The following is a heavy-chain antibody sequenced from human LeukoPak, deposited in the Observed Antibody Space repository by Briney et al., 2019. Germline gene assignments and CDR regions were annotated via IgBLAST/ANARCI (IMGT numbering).Heavy chain of an antibody. CDR2: ISAYNGNT. CDR3: ARWMDIVVVVAGGAPTPLDY. CDR1: GYTFTIYG. V-gene: IGHV1-18*01. D-gene: IGHD2-15*01. J-gene: IGHJ4*02. Sequence: ASVKVSFKASGYTFTIYGISWVRQAPGQGLEWMGWISAYNGNTNYAQKLQGRVTMTTDTSTSTAYMELRSLRSDDTAVYYCARWMDIVVVVAGGAPTPLDYWGQGTLVTVSS.